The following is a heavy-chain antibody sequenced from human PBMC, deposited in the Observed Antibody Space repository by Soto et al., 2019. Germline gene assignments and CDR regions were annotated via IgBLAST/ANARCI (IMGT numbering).Heavy chain of an antibody. CDR1: GFTFSSYA. CDR2: ISGSGGST. V-gene: IGHV3-23*01. J-gene: IGHJ4*02. Sequence: PGGSLRLSCAASGFTFSSYAMSWVRQAPGKGLEWVSAISGSGGSTYYADSVKGRLTISRDNSKNTLYLQMNSLRAEDTAVYYCAKWGNYDILTGYSANGYFDDWGQGTLVTVSS. D-gene: IGHD3-9*01. CDR3: AKWGNYDILTGYSANGYFDD.